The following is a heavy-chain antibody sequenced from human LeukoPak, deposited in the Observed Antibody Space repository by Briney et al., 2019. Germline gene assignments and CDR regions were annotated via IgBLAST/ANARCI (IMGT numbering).Heavy chain of an antibody. D-gene: IGHD3-3*01. V-gene: IGHV4-39*07. CDR3: ARGGDGLWSGYYWGYYYYYMDV. Sequence: ASETLSLTCTVSGGSISSRSYYWGWIRQPPGKGLEWIGSIYYSGSTYYNPSLKSRVTISVDTSKNQFSLKLSSVTAADTAVYYCARGGDGLWSGYYWGYYYYYMDVWGKGTTVTVSS. J-gene: IGHJ6*03. CDR2: IYYSGST. CDR1: GGSISSRSYY.